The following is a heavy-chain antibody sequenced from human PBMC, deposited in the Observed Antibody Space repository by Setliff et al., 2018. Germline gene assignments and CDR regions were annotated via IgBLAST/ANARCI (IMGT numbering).Heavy chain of an antibody. CDR3: AGGQLLVRKYYYYMDA. J-gene: IGHJ6*03. CDR2: IIPMFGT. D-gene: IGHD3-10*01. Sequence: ASVKVSCKASGGTFSSYVISWVREAPGQGLEWMGGIIPMFGTNYAQKFQGRVTMTRNTSISTAYMELSSLRSEDTAVYYCAGGQLLVRKYYYYMDAWGKGTTVTVSS. V-gene: IGHV1-69*05. CDR1: GGTFSSYV.